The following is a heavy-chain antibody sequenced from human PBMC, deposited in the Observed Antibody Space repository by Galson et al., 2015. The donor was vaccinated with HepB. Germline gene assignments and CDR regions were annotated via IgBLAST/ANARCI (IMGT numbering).Heavy chain of an antibody. CDR1: GGSFSGYY. CDR2: INHSGST. CDR3: ARGITYYYDSRGVRGKRNWFDP. J-gene: IGHJ5*02. Sequence: ETLSLTCAVYGGSFSGYYWSWIRQPPGKGLEWIGEINHSGSTNYNPSLKSRVTISVDTSKNQFSLKLSSVTAADTAVYYCARGITYYYDSRGVRGKRNWFDPWGQGTLVTVSS. V-gene: IGHV4-34*01. D-gene: IGHD3-22*01.